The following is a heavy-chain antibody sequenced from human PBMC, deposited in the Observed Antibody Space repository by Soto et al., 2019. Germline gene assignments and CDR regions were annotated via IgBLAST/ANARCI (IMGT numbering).Heavy chain of an antibody. CDR3: ASVITMVRGILQYYYYFYGMDV. D-gene: IGHD3-10*01. CDR1: GYTFTSYG. CDR2: ISVYNGNT. Sequence: ASVKVSCKASGYTFTSYGITWVRQAPGQGLEWMGWISVYNGNTNYAQKLQGRVTMTTDTSTSTAYMELRSLRSDDTAVYYCASVITMVRGILQYYYYFYGMDVWGQGTTVTVSS. V-gene: IGHV1-18*01. J-gene: IGHJ6*02.